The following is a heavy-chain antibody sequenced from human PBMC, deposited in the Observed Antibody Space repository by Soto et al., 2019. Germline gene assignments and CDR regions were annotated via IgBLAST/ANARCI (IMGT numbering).Heavy chain of an antibody. CDR2: IDPSDSYT. V-gene: IGHV5-10-1*01. J-gene: IGHJ6*02. D-gene: IGHD3-16*01. CDR1: GYSFTSYW. Sequence: PGESLKISCKGSGYSFTSYWISWVRQMPGKGLEWMGRIDPSDSYTNYSPSFQGHVTISADKSISTAYLQWSSLKASDTAMYYCARRWPGDLGYYGMDVWGQGTTVTVSS. CDR3: ARRWPGDLGYYGMDV.